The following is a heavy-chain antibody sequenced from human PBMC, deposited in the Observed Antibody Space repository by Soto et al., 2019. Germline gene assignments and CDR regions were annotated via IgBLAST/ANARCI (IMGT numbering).Heavy chain of an antibody. V-gene: IGHV3-30*18. CDR1: GFTFSSYG. Sequence: QVQLVESGGGVVHPGTSLTLSCAASGFTFSSYGMHWVRQAPGKGLEWVAVISHDGGNRYYADSVKGRFTISRDDSKKMLYLQMTSLRVEDTDVYYCAKDPQDWLRSDFDYWGQGTLVTVSS. CDR2: ISHDGGNR. J-gene: IGHJ4*02. CDR3: AKDPQDWLRSDFDY. D-gene: IGHD5-12*01.